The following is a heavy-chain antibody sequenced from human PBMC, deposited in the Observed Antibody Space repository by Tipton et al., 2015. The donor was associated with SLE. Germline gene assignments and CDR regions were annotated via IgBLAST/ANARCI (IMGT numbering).Heavy chain of an antibody. V-gene: IGHV1-46*01. Sequence: QVQLVQSGAEVRKPGASVKVSCKTSGYTFANYYIHWVRQAPGQGLEWMGIIDPSVGSTSYAQNFQGRVTMTRDTSTSTVYMELNSLTSDDTAVYYCVRGGTGSGRTPVDYWGQGTMVAVSS. CDR3: VRGGTGSGRTPVDY. D-gene: IGHD3-16*01. J-gene: IGHJ4*02. CDR2: IDPSVGST. CDR1: GYTFANYY.